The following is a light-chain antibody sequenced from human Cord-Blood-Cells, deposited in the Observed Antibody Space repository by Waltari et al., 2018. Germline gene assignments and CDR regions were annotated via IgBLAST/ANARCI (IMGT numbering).Light chain of an antibody. CDR1: QSVSSN. CDR2: GAS. Sequence: ELGMTQSPPTLSVSPGERATLSCRASQSVSSNLAWYQQKPGQAPRLLIYGASTRATGIPARFSGSGSGTEFTLTISSLQSEDFAVYYCQQYNNWPPYTFGQGTKLEIK. CDR3: QQYNNWPPYT. J-gene: IGKJ2*01. V-gene: IGKV3-15*01.